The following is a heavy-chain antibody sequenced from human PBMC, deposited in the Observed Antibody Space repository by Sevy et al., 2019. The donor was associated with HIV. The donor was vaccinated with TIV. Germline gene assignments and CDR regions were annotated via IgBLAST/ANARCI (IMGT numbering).Heavy chain of an antibody. Sequence: GGSLRLSCAASGFSFSSYWMSWVRQAPGKGLEWVANIKQDGSEKYYVDSVKGRFTTSRDNAKNSLYLQMNSLRAEDTAVYYCARIDYYYYYMDVWGKGTTVTVSS. CDR3: ARIDYYYYYMDV. J-gene: IGHJ6*03. D-gene: IGHD3-22*01. CDR1: GFSFSSYW. V-gene: IGHV3-7*01. CDR2: IKQDGSEK.